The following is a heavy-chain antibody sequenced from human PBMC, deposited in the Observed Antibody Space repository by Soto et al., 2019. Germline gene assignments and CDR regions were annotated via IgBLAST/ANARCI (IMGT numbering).Heavy chain of an antibody. J-gene: IGHJ6*02. CDR1: GGSISSYY. Sequence: QVQLQESGPGLVKPSETLSLTCTVSGGSISSYYWSWIRQPPGKGLEWIGYIYYSGSTHYNPSLKSRATISVDTSKNQFSLKLSSVTAADTAVYYCARRGTVTGMDVWGQGTTVTVSS. D-gene: IGHD4-17*01. V-gene: IGHV4-59*08. CDR3: ARRGTVTGMDV. CDR2: IYYSGST.